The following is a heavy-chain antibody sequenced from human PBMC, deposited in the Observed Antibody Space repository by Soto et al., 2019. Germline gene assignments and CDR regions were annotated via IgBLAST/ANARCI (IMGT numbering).Heavy chain of an antibody. J-gene: IGHJ5*02. V-gene: IGHV4-31*03. CDR3: ARGTLPMTTVFNWSDP. CDR1: GGSISSGGYY. D-gene: IGHD4-17*01. CDR2: IYYSGST. Sequence: SETLSLTCTVSGGSISSGGYYWSWIRQHSGKGLEWIGYIYYSGSTYYNPSLKSRVTISVDTSKNQFSLKLSSVTAADTAVYYCARGTLPMTTVFNWSDPWGQGTLVTVSS.